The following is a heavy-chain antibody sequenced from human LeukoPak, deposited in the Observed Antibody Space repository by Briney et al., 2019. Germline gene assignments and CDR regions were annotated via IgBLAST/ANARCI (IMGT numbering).Heavy chain of an antibody. J-gene: IGHJ2*01. Sequence: PGGSLRLSCAPSGFTLSGYEMDWVRQAPGKGLEWVSYISSSGSTMYYADSVKGRFTIPRDNAKSSLYLPMNSLRAEDRAVYYCASHSGVADIDLWGRGTLVTVSS. CDR3: ASHSGVADIDL. CDR1: GFTLSGYE. CDR2: ISSSGSTM. V-gene: IGHV3-48*03. D-gene: IGHD2-15*01.